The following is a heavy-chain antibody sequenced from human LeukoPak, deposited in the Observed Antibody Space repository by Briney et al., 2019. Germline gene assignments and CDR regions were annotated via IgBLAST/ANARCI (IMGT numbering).Heavy chain of an antibody. CDR2: IYYSGST. J-gene: IGHJ6*02. CDR3: ARTHNYYYYGMDV. CDR1: GGSISSYY. Sequence: PSETLSLTCTVSGGSISSYYWSWIRQPPGKGLEWIGYIYYSGSTNYNPSLKSRVTISVDTYKNQFSLKLSSVTAAETAVYYCARTHNYYYYGMDVWGQGTTVTVSS. V-gene: IGHV4-59*01.